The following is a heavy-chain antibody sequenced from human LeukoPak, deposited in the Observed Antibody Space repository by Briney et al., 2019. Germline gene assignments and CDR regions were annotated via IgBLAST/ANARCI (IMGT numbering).Heavy chain of an antibody. CDR1: GFTFSSYP. CDR3: ARDRHFDL. V-gene: IGHV3-30-3*01. Sequence: QPGRSLRLSCAASGFTFSSYPMHWVRQAPGKGLEWVALISYDGSNKYYADSVKGRFTISRDNSKNTLYLQMNSLRAEDTAVYYCARDRHFDLWGRGTLATVSS. CDR2: ISYDGSNK. J-gene: IGHJ2*01.